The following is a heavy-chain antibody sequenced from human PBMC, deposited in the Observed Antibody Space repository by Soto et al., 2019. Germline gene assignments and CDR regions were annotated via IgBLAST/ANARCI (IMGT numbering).Heavy chain of an antibody. D-gene: IGHD2-21*01. J-gene: IGHJ4*02. CDR2: INWDNNK. V-gene: IGHV2-70*01. CDR3: ARIPHYSDSYYMDY. CDR1: GFSLSTLGTC. Sequence: SGPTLVNPTQTLTLTCTFSGFSLSTLGTCVTWIRQPPGKALEWLALINWDNNKYYSTSLKTRLTISRDTSKNQVVLTMTNVDPVDTATYYCARIPHYSDSYYMDYWGQGTQVTVSS.